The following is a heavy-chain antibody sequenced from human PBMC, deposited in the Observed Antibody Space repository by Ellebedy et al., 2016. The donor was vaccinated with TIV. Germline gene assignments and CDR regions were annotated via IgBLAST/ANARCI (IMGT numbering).Heavy chain of an antibody. Sequence: MPSETLSLTCTVSGYSISSGYCWGWIRQPPGKGLEWIGSVCHSGNTNYKTSLKSRVTIFADMSKNQFSLKLGSVTAADTAVYYCTRHYLKFGGSYFVDSWGQGTLVTVSS. V-gene: IGHV4-38-2*02. D-gene: IGHD1-26*01. CDR2: VCHSGNT. CDR3: TRHYLKFGGSYFVDS. CDR1: GYSISSGYC. J-gene: IGHJ4*02.